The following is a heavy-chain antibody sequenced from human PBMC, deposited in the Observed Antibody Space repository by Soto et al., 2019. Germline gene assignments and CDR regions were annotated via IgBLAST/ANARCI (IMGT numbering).Heavy chain of an antibody. V-gene: IGHV4-39*01. D-gene: IGHD3-9*01. CDR3: ARPTTYYDILTGYYSYYGTDV. J-gene: IGHJ6*02. CDR1: GGSISSSSYY. Sequence: SETLSLTCTVSGGSISSSSYYWGWIRQPPGKGLEWIGSIYYSGSTYYNPSLKSRVTISVDTSKNQFSLKLSSVTAADTAVYYCARPTTYYDILTGYYSYYGTDVWGQGTTVTVSS. CDR2: IYYSGST.